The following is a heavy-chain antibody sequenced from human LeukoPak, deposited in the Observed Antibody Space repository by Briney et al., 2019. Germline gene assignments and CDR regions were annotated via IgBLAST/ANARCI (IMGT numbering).Heavy chain of an antibody. D-gene: IGHD3-9*01. CDR2: IYYSGST. V-gene: IGHV4-59*01. CDR3: ASWGLTGFDY. Sequence: TSGTLSLTCTVSGGSISSYYWSWIRQPPGKGLEWIGYIYYSGSTNYNPSLKSRVTISVDTSKNQFSLKLSSVTAADTAVYYCASWGLTGFDYWGQGTLVTVSS. J-gene: IGHJ4*02. CDR1: GGSISSYY.